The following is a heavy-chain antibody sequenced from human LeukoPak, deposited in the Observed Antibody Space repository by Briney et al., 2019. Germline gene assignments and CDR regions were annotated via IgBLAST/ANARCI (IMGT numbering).Heavy chain of an antibody. CDR3: VKGLDYSSSQMDS. CDR2: ITNSGNSK. V-gene: IGHV3-48*01. D-gene: IGHD6-6*01. Sequence: GGSLRLSCAASEFTFSSYSMNWVRQAPGKGLEWVSYITNSGNSKSYADSVKGRFTISRDNSRNTVYVQMNSLTPEDTAVYYCVKGLDYSSSQMDSWGQGTLVTVSS. CDR1: EFTFSSYS. J-gene: IGHJ4*02.